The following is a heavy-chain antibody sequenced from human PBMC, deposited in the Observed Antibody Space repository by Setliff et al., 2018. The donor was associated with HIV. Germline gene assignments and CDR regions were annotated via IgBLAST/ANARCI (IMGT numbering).Heavy chain of an antibody. CDR3: ARGAGAFGAKLDS. CDR1: GGSISSTTYY. J-gene: IGHJ4*02. D-gene: IGHD3-10*01. CDR2: FHYSGST. Sequence: SETLSLTCTVSGGSISSTTYYWGWIRQPPGKGLEWIGSFHYSGSTSYNPSLKSRVAISLDTSKNQFSLSLTSVTAADTAFYYCARGAGAFGAKLDSWGQGSLVTVSS. V-gene: IGHV4-39*07.